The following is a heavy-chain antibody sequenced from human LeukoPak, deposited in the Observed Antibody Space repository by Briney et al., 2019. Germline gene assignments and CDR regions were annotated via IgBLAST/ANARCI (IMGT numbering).Heavy chain of an antibody. CDR1: GFTFSRYA. J-gene: IGHJ4*02. V-gene: IGHV3-23*01. CDR3: ARESGSYYGVTLDY. CDR2: ISGSGGST. D-gene: IGHD1-26*01. Sequence: GGSLRLSCAASGFTFSRYAMSWARQAPGKGLEWVSAISGSGGSTYYADSVKGRFTISRDNSKNTLYLQMNSLRAEDTAVYYCARESGSYYGVTLDYWGQGTLVTVSS.